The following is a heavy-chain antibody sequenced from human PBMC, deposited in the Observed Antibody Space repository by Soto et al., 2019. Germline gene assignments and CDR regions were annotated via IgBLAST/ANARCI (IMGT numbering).Heavy chain of an antibody. CDR3: ARDRPSRRTRLSWYCDL. CDR1: GFTFSSYW. V-gene: IGHV3-7*01. CDR2: IKQDGSEK. J-gene: IGHJ2*01. Sequence: EVQLVESGGGLVQPGGSLRLSCAASGFTFSSYWMSWVRQAPGKGLEWVANIKQDGSEKYYVDSVKGRFTISRDNAKNSLYLQMNSLRAEDTAVYYCARDRPSRRTRLSWYCDLWGRGTLVTVSS. D-gene: IGHD2-2*01.